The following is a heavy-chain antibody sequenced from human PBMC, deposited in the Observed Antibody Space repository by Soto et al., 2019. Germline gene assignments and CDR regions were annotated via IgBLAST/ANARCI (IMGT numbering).Heavy chain of an antibody. CDR2: IYYSGST. J-gene: IGHJ4*02. CDR1: GGSISSSSYY. Sequence: SETLSLTCTVSGGSISSSSYYWGWIRQPPGKGLEWIGSIYYSGSTYYNPSLKSRVTISVDTSKNQFSLKLSSVTAADTAVYYCARHYGQWLEPFDYWGQGTLVTVSS. D-gene: IGHD6-19*01. V-gene: IGHV4-39*01. CDR3: ARHYGQWLEPFDY.